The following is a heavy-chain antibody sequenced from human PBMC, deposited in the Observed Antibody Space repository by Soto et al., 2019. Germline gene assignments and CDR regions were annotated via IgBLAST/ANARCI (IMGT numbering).Heavy chain of an antibody. CDR1: GLIFSIDA. V-gene: IGHV3-23*01. J-gene: IGHJ4*02. D-gene: IGHD2-21*01. CDR3: AKVRAGVDYYFGY. CDR2: ISTGGTNT. Sequence: GWSMSLSSAASGLIFSIDAINWSCQEQGKGLEWVSSISTGGTNTYYADSVQGRFTISRDNSKNTLYLQMNSLRAEDTALYYCAKVRAGVDYYFGYWGEGTLVTVSS.